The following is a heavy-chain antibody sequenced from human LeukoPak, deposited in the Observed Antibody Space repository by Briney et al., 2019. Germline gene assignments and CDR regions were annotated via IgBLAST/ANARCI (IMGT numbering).Heavy chain of an antibody. CDR3: ASCRGLRLVPNNWFDP. J-gene: IGHJ5*02. CDR1: GVSISSSSYY. Sequence: SETLSLTCTVSGVSISSSSYYWGWIRQPPGKGLEWIGSIYYSGSTYYNPSLKSRVTISVDTSKNQFSLKLSSVTAADTAVYYSASCRGLRLVPNNWFDPWGQGTLVTVSS. D-gene: IGHD6-19*01. V-gene: IGHV4-39*07. CDR2: IYYSGST.